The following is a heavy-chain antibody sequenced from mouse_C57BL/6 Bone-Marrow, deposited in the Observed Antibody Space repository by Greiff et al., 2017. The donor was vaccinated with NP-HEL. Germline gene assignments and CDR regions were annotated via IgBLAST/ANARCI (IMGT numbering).Heavy chain of an antibody. D-gene: IGHD1-1*01. Sequence: QVQLQQSGAELVKPGASVKISCKASGYAFSSYWMNWVKQRPGKGLEWIGQIYPGDGDTNYNGKFKGKATLTADKSSSTAYMQLSSLTSEDSAVYFCARRDYYGSSYPSFDDWGQGTTLTVSS. CDR3: ARRDYYGSSYPSFDD. V-gene: IGHV1-80*01. CDR2: IYPGDGDT. J-gene: IGHJ2*01. CDR1: GYAFSSYW.